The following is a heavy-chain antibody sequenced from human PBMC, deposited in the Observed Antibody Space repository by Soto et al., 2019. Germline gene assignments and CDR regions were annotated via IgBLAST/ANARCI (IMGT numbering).Heavy chain of an antibody. CDR2: LYWNDDR. V-gene: IGHV2-5*01. D-gene: IGHD1-26*01. J-gene: IGHJ4*02. CDR3: AHSASVPCCYYFDS. CDR1: GFSLSSIGVA. Sequence: PTLVNPTQTLTLTCTFSGFSLSSIGVAVGWIRPPPGKALEWLALLYWNDDRRYSPSLKSRLTITKDTSKNQVVLTMTNMDPADTATYYCAHSASVPCCYYFDSWGQGTLVTV.